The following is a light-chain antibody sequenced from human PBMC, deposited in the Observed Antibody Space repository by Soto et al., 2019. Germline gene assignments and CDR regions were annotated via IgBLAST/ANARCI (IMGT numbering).Light chain of an antibody. CDR1: HDISKF. CDR2: DAS. CDR3: QQYDHLPIT. J-gene: IGKJ5*01. V-gene: IGKV1-33*01. Sequence: DIQMTQSPSSLFASVVDRVTISCQASHDISKFLNWYQQKPGKAPKVLIYDASNLQTGVPSRFSGSGTGTDFTLTISSLQPEDSATYYCQQYDHLPITFGQGTRLEI.